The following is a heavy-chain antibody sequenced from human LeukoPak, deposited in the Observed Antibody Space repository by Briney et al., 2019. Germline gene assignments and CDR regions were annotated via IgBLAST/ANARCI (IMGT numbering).Heavy chain of an antibody. CDR1: GGTFSSYA. D-gene: IGHD6-13*01. Sequence: SVKVSCKASGGTFSSYAISWVRQAPGQGLEWMGGIIPIFGTANYAQKFQGRVTITADESTSTAYMELSSLRSEDTAVYYCARGTSIAAAYLYYGMDVWGKGTTVTVSS. CDR2: IIPIFGTA. J-gene: IGHJ6*04. CDR3: ARGTSIAAAYLYYGMDV. V-gene: IGHV1-69*01.